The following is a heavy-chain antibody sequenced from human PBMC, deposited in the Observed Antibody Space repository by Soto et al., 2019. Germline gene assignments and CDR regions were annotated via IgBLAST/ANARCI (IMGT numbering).Heavy chain of an antibody. CDR2: MNPGSGDT. D-gene: IGHD3-16*01. J-gene: IGHJ5*02. V-gene: IGHV1-8*01. CDR1: GYSFTNND. Sequence: QVNLVQSGAEVREPGASVKVSCKASGYSFTNNDVSWVRQATGQGLEWMGWMNPGSGDTGYAQKFQGRVTMTRDISTATAYMELSSLRSDDTATYYCARMATFGSLNWFDPWGQGTLVTVSS. CDR3: ARMATFGSLNWFDP.